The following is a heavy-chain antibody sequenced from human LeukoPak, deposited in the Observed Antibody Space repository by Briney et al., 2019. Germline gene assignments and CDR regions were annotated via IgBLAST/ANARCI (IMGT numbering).Heavy chain of an antibody. CDR1: GGSISSYY. J-gene: IGHJ4*02. CDR2: IYGSGST. CDR3: ARRGGYSYGSHEY. D-gene: IGHD5-18*01. Sequence: SETLSLTCTVSGGSISSYYWSWIRQPPGKGLEWIGYIYGSGSTNYNPSLKSRVPISVDTSRNQFSLKLSSVTAADTAVYYCARRGGYSYGSHEYWGQGTLVTVSS. V-gene: IGHV4-59*08.